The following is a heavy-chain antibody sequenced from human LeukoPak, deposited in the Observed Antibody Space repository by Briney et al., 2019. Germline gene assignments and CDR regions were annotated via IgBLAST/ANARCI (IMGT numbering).Heavy chain of an antibody. CDR3: GRNYYDTSRFDP. V-gene: IGHV4-39*01. CDR2: IDYSGST. D-gene: IGHD3-22*01. Sequence: SETLSLTCTVSGGSISSSSYYWGWIRQPPGKGLEWIGSIDYSGSTYYNPSLKSRVTISVDTSKSQFSLRLSSVTAADTAVYYCGRNYYDTSRFDPWGQGTQVTVSS. J-gene: IGHJ5*02. CDR1: GGSISSSSYY.